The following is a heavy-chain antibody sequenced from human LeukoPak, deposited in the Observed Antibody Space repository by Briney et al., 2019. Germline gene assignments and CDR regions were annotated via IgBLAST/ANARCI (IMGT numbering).Heavy chain of an antibody. CDR1: GFTVSSNY. V-gene: IGHV4-34*01. D-gene: IGHD6-19*01. CDR2: INHSGST. J-gene: IGHJ6*04. Sequence: PGGSLRLSCAASGFTVSSNYMSWVRQPPGKGLEWIGEINHSGSTNYNPSLKSRVTISVDTSKNQFSLKLSSVTAADTAVYYCARAVAGPGDVWGKGTTVTVSS. CDR3: ARAVAGPGDV.